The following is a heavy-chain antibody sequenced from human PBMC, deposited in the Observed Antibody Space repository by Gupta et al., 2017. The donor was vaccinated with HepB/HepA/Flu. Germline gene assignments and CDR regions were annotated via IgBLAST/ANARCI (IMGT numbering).Heavy chain of an antibody. CDR3: ARAPAFVHPSLVGDYYYMDV. CDR2: MDPNSGNT. J-gene: IGHJ6*03. V-gene: IGHV1-8*03. CDR1: GYTFTSYA. Sequence: QVQLVQSGAEVTKPGASVKVSCKASGYTFTSYAINWVRQATGQGLEWMGWMDPNSGNTGYAQKFQGRVTITRNTSISTAYMELSSLRSEDTAVYYCARAPAFVHPSLVGDYYYMDVWGKGTTVTVSS. D-gene: IGHD2-15*01.